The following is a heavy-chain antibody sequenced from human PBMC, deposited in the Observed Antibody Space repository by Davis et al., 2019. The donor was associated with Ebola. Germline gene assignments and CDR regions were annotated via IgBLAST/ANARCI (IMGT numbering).Heavy chain of an antibody. Sequence: PSETLSLTCTVSGGSISSYYWSWIRQPAGKGLEWIGRIYTSGSTNYNPSLKSRVTMSVDTSKNQFSLKLSSVTAADTAVYYCASVFGVGRHNWFDPWGQGTLVTVSS. CDR3: ASVFGVGRHNWFDP. J-gene: IGHJ5*02. D-gene: IGHD3-3*01. CDR2: IYTSGST. V-gene: IGHV4-4*07. CDR1: GGSISSYY.